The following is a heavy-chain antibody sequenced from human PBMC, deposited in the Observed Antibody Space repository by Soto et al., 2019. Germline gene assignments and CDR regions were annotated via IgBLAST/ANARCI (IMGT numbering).Heavy chain of an antibody. Sequence: QVQLQESGPGLVKPSQTLSLTCSVSGESISSGGYYWSWIRHHPGKGLEWIGYIYESESAYDNPSLKSRVTISMDTSKNHLAMRLSSVTAADTAVYYCARASSSSSAADYWGQGTLATVSS. CDR1: GESISSGGYY. CDR2: IYESESA. V-gene: IGHV4-31*03. J-gene: IGHJ4*02. D-gene: IGHD6-6*01. CDR3: ARASSSSSAADY.